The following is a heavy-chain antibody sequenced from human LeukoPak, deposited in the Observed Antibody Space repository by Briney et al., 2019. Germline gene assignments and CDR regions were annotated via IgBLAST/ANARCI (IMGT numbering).Heavy chain of an antibody. D-gene: IGHD5-24*01. CDR3: ARGGATTACGY. Sequence: ASVKVSCKASGYTFTSYYMHWVRQAPGQGREWMGIINPSGGSTSYAQKFQGRVTMTRDMSTSTVYMELSSLRSEDTAVYYCARGGATTACGYWGQGTLVTVSS. CDR1: GYTFTSYY. J-gene: IGHJ4*02. V-gene: IGHV1-46*01. CDR2: INPSGGST.